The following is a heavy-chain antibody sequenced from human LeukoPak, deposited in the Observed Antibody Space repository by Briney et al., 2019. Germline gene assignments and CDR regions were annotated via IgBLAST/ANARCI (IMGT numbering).Heavy chain of an antibody. V-gene: IGHV3-53*01. CDR3: ARGDDGAAAGTYPRDY. CDR2: IYSGGST. Sequence: GGSLRLSCAASGFTVSSNYMSWVRQAPGKGLEWVSVIYSGGSTYYADSVKGRFTISRDNSKNTLYLQMNSLRAEDTAVYYCARGDDGAAAGTYPRDYWGQGTLVTVSS. CDR1: GFTVSSNY. J-gene: IGHJ4*02. D-gene: IGHD6-13*01.